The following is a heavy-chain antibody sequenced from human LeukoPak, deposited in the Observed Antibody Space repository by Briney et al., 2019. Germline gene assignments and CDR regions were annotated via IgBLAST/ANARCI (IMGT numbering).Heavy chain of an antibody. CDR2: IYYSGST. Sequence: SETLSLTCTVSGGSVSSGSYYWSWIRQPPGKRLEWVGYIYYSGSTNYNPSLKSRVTISVDTSKNQFSLKLSSVTAADTAVYYCAREQSWFGELFGPFDIWGQGTMVTVSS. CDR1: GGSVSSGSYY. CDR3: AREQSWFGELFGPFDI. J-gene: IGHJ3*02. V-gene: IGHV4-61*01. D-gene: IGHD3-10*01.